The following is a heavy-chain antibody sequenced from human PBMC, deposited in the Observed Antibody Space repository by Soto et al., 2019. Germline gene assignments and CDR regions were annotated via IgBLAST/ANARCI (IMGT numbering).Heavy chain of an antibody. V-gene: IGHV3-15*07. CDR1: GFIFSNAW. J-gene: IGHJ4*01. Sequence: PGGSLRLSCAASGFIFSNAWMNWVRQAPGKGLEWVGRIKSKVDGGTTDYAAPVKGRFAISRDDSRNTVFLQMNSLKTEDTAVYHCTTEHPCYYDARSYVHWGRGALVTVSS. D-gene: IGHD3-22*01. CDR3: TTEHPCYYDARSYVH. CDR2: IKSKVDGGTT.